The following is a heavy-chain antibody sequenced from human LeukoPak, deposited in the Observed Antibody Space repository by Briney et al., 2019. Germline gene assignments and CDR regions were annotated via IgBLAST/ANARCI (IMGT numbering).Heavy chain of an antibody. CDR2: VDPEDGET. J-gene: IGHJ4*02. CDR3: ATDPDVDYYDSSGYLL. D-gene: IGHD3-22*01. CDR1: GYTFTDYY. V-gene: IGHV1-69-2*01. Sequence: ASVKVPCKVSGYTFTDYYMHWVQQAPGKGLEWMGLVDPEDGETIYAEKFQGRVTITADTSTDTAYMELSSLRSEDTAVYYCATDPDVDYYDSSGYLLWGQGTLVTVSS.